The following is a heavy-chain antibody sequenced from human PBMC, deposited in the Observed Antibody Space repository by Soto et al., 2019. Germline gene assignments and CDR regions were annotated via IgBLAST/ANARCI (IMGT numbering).Heavy chain of an antibody. Sequence: QVQLVDSGGGVVQPGRSLRLSCAASGFTFSSYAMYWVRQAPGKGLEWVAVVSSDGSSTYYADSVKGRFTIFRDTSKNTLFLEMNSLRPEDTAVYYCARDRITVVPFYYGMDVWGQGTTVTVSS. D-gene: IGHD3-10*01. V-gene: IGHV3-30-3*01. CDR1: GFTFSSYA. CDR2: VSSDGSST. CDR3: ARDRITVVPFYYGMDV. J-gene: IGHJ6*02.